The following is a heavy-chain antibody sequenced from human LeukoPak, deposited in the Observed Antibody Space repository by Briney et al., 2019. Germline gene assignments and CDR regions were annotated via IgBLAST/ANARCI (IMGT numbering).Heavy chain of an antibody. CDR2: ISSNGGST. Sequence: PGGSLRLSCAASGFTFSSYAMHWVRQAPGKGLEYVSAISSNGGSTYYANSVKGRFTISRDNSKNTLYLQMGSLRAEDMAVYYCARDAHPLGPRETRTLPPYFDYWGQGTLVTVSS. CDR1: GFTFSSYA. D-gene: IGHD1-14*01. CDR3: ARDAHPLGPRETRTLPPYFDY. V-gene: IGHV3-64*01. J-gene: IGHJ4*02.